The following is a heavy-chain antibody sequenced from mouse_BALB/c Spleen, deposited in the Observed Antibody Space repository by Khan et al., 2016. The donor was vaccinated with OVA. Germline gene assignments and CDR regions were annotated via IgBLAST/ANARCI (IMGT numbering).Heavy chain of an antibody. Sequence: QIQLVQSGPELKKPGETVKISCKASGYTFRNYGMNWVKQAPGKGLKWMGWINTYTGEPTYADDFKGRFAFSLETSASTAYLQINNLKNEDTATYLSARSGGYGNEAMDYWGQGTSVTVSS. J-gene: IGHJ4*01. CDR3: ARSGGYGNEAMDY. D-gene: IGHD2-1*01. V-gene: IGHV9-3-1*01. CDR1: GYTFRNYG. CDR2: INTYTGEP.